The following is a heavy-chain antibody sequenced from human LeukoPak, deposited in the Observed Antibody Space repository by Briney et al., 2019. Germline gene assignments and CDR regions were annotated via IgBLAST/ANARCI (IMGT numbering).Heavy chain of an antibody. V-gene: IGHV4-34*01. CDR3: ARTSSGWYIRTSDY. CDR2: INHSGST. D-gene: IGHD6-19*01. Sequence: SETLSLTCAVYGGSFSGYYWSWIRQPPGKGLEWIGEINHSGSTNYNPSLTSRGTISVDTSKNQFSLKLSSVTAADTAVYYCARTSSGWYIRTSDYWGQGTLVTVSS. CDR1: GGSFSGYY. J-gene: IGHJ4*02.